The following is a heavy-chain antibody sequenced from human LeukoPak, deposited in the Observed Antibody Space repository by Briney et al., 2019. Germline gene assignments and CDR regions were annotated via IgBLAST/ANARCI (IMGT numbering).Heavy chain of an antibody. Sequence: PGGSLRLSCAASEFSVGSNYMTWVRQAPGKGLEWVASIKHDGSEKYYLDSVKGRFTISRDDARNSLYLQMNSLRDEDTAVYYCTRHLIHSSSWYDYFDYWGQGTLVTVSS. CDR3: TRHLIHSSSWYDYFDY. V-gene: IGHV3-7*01. J-gene: IGHJ4*02. CDR2: IKHDGSEK. CDR1: EFSVGSNY. D-gene: IGHD6-13*01.